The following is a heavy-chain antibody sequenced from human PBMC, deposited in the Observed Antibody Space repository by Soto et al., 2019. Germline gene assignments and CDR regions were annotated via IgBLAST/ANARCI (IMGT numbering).Heavy chain of an antibody. D-gene: IGHD2-21*01. CDR3: ARGAFCGGAPGCRDMDV. J-gene: IGHJ6*02. CDR1: GGTFSSYA. CDR2: ISAYNGNT. V-gene: IGHV1-18*01. Sequence: SVKVSCKASGGTFSSYAITWVRQAPGQGLEWMGRISAYNGNTNYAQKLQGRVTMTTDTSTSTAYMELRSLRSDDTAVYYCARGAFCGGAPGCRDMDVWGQGTTVTVSS.